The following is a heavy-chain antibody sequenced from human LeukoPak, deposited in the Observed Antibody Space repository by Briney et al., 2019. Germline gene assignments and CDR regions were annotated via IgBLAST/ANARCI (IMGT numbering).Heavy chain of an antibody. CDR1: GGSISSGSYY. CDR2: IYYSGST. J-gene: IGHJ6*03. D-gene: IGHD4-17*01. CDR3: ARVKAPTVTTWRAYYYMDV. Sequence: PSETLSLTCTVSGGSISSGSYYWRWIRQPAGMGLEWIGYIYYSGSTNYNPSLKSRVTISVATSQNQVSLKLSSVTAADTAVYYCARVKAPTVTTWRAYYYMDVWGKGTTVTVSS. V-gene: IGHV4-61*10.